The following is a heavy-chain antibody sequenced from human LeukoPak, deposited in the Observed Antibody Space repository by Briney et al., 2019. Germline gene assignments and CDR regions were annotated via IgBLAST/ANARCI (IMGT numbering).Heavy chain of an antibody. CDR1: GYTFTSYD. D-gene: IGHD6-13*01. CDR3: ARDEAAAGTTYPDY. V-gene: IGHV1-8*03. Sequence: ASVKVSCKASGYTFTSYDINWVRQATGQGLEWMGWMNPNSGNTGYAQKFQGRVTITRNTSISTAYMELSSLRSEDTAVYYCARDEAAAGTTYPDYWGQGTLVTVSS. J-gene: IGHJ4*02. CDR2: MNPNSGNT.